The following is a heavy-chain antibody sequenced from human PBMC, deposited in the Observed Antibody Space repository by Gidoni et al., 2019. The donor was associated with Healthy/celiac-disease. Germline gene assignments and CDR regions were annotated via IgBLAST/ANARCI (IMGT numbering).Heavy chain of an antibody. CDR1: GYSCTSYW. J-gene: IGHJ4*02. CDR2: IYPGDSDT. D-gene: IGHD5-18*01. CDR3: ARLSDTAMYYFDY. V-gene: IGHV5-51*01. Sequence: EVQLVQSGAEVNKHGESLKIPCKGSGYSCTSYWIGWVLQMPGKGLGWMGIIYPGDSDTRYSPSFQGQVTISADKSISTAYLQWSSLKASDTAMYYCARLSDTAMYYFDYWGQGTLVTVSS.